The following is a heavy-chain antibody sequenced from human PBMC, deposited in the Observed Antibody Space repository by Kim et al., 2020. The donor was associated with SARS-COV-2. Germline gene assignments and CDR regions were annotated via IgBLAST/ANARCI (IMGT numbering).Heavy chain of an antibody. V-gene: IGHV4-39*02. CDR1: GGSLSSSDYY. D-gene: IGHD1-1*01. Sequence: SETLSLTCTVSGGSLSSSDYYWGWIRQSPGKGLEWIATIHYIGNIYYKPSLKSRVSISVDTSKNHFSLRLSSVTAADMAVYYCARLWAATGRPYFDCWGQGALVTVSS. CDR2: IHYIGNI. J-gene: IGHJ4*02. CDR3: ARLWAATGRPYFDC.